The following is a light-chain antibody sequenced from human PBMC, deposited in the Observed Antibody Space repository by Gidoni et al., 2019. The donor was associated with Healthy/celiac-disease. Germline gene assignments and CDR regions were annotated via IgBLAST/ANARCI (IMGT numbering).Light chain of an antibody. CDR1: QSISSY. CDR3: QQSYSTLALT. J-gene: IGKJ4*01. Sequence: DIQMTQSPSSLSASVGDRVTLTCRASQSISSYLNWYQQKPGKAPKLLIYAASSLQSGVPSRFSGSGSGTDFTITISSLQPEDVATYYCQQSYSTLALTFGGGTKVEIK. CDR2: AAS. V-gene: IGKV1-39*01.